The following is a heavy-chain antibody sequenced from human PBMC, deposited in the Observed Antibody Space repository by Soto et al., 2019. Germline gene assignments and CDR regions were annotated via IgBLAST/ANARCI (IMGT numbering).Heavy chain of an antibody. CDR2: INHSGST. V-gene: IGHV4-34*01. J-gene: IGHJ4*02. Sequence: SETLSLTCAVYGGSFSGYYWSWIRQPPGKVLEGIVEINHSGSTNYNPSLKSRVTISVDTAKTQFSLNLTSQTAADTAMFYSARVVRSHLGYWGQGILVTVSS. CDR3: ARVVRSHLGY. D-gene: IGHD1-26*01. CDR1: GGSFSGYY.